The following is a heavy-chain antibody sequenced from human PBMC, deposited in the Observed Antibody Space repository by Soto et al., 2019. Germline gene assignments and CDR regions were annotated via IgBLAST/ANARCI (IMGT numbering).Heavy chain of an antibody. D-gene: IGHD3-10*01. CDR2: IYYSGST. CDR3: ARDSVGFLGYGSGTD. CDR1: GGSISSGGYY. V-gene: IGHV4-31*03. J-gene: IGHJ4*02. Sequence: SETLSLTCTVSGGSISSGGYYWSWIRQHPGKGLEWIGYIYYSGSTYYNPSLKSRVTISVDTSKNQFSLKLSSVTAADTAVYYCARDSVGFLGYGSGTDWGQGTLVTVSS.